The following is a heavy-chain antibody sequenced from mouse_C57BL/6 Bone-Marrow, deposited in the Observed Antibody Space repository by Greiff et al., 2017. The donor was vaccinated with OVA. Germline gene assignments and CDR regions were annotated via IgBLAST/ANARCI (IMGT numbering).Heavy chain of an antibody. CDR2: IYPRSGNT. Sequence: QVQLQQSGAELARPGASVKLSCKASGYTFTSYGISWVKQRTGQGLEWIGEIYPRSGNTYYNEKFKGKATLTADKSSSTAYMELRSLTSEDSAVYFCAINSSCFDYYAMDYWGQGTSVTVSS. D-gene: IGHD3-2*02. V-gene: IGHV1-81*01. CDR3: AINSSCFDYYAMDY. J-gene: IGHJ4*01. CDR1: GYTFTSYG.